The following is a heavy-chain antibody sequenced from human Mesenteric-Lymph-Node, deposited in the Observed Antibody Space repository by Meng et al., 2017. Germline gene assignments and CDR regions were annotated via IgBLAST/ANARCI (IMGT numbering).Heavy chain of an antibody. J-gene: IGHJ4*02. CDR2: ISSSSSYI. V-gene: IGHV3-21*01. D-gene: IGHD4-17*01. Sequence: ESLKILCAASGFTFSSYSMNWVRQAPGKGLEWVSSISSSSSYIYYEDSVKGRFTISRDNAKNSLYLQMNSLRAEDTAVYYCASHDYGDYLDYWGQGTLVTVSS. CDR3: ASHDYGDYLDY. CDR1: GFTFSSYS.